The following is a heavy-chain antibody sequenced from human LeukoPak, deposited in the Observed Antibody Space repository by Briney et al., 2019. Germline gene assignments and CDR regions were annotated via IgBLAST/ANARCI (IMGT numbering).Heavy chain of an antibody. CDR1: GFTFTNAW. CDR2: IKSRTDGGAT. CDR3: STGYGTNDF. Sequence: GGSLRLSCAVSGFTFTNAWMSWVRQAPGKGLEWLGRIKSRTDGGATDYAAPVKARFTISRDDSRNTVYLEMNSLETEDTAVYYCSTGYGTNDFWGQGTLVTVSS. V-gene: IGHV3-15*01. J-gene: IGHJ4*02. D-gene: IGHD1-1*01.